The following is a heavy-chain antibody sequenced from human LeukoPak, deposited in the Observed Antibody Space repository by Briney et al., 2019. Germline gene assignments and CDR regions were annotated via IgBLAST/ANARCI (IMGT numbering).Heavy chain of an antibody. CDR3: AKGASALWFGEFLY. CDR2: ISYDGSNK. D-gene: IGHD3-10*01. CDR1: GFTFSSYG. V-gene: IGHV3-30*18. J-gene: IGHJ4*02. Sequence: GGSLRLSRAASGFTFSSYGMHWVRQAPGKGLEWVAVISYDGSNKYYADSVKGRFTISRDNSKNTLYLQMNSLRAEDTAVYYCAKGASALWFGEFLYWGQGTLVTVSS.